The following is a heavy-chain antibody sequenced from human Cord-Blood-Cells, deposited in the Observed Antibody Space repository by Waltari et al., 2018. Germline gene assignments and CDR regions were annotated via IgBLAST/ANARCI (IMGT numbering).Heavy chain of an antibody. V-gene: IGHV1-69*01. CDR1: GGTFSSYA. Sequence: QVQLVQSGAEVKKPGSSVKVSCKASGGTFSSYAISWVRQAPGPGLEWMGGIIPIFGTANYAQKFQGRVTITADESTSTAYMELSSLRSEDTAVYYCASGYCTNGVCYDAFDIWGQGTMVTVSS. J-gene: IGHJ3*02. CDR2: IIPIFGTA. D-gene: IGHD2-8*01. CDR3: ASGYCTNGVCYDAFDI.